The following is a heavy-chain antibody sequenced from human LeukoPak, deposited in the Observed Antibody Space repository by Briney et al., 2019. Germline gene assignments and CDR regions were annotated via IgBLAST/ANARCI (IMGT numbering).Heavy chain of an antibody. D-gene: IGHD2-2*01. CDR1: GDSISSYY. CDR2: IYYSGST. V-gene: IGHV4-59*01. J-gene: IGHJ4*02. CDR3: ARTQYCTSSTSCYFGYFDY. Sequence: NPSETLSLTCTVSGDSISSYYWSWIRQPPGKGLEWIGYIYYSGSTKYNPSLKSRVTISVDTSKNQFSLKLNSVTAADTAVYYCARTQYCTSSTSCYFGYFDYWGQGTLVTVSS.